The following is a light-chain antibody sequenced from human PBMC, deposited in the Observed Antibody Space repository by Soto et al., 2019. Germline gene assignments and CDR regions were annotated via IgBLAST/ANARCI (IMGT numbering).Light chain of an antibody. CDR1: SSDVGGYNY. V-gene: IGLV2-11*01. CDR3: CSYSGTDTLV. Sequence: QSALTQPRSVSGSPGQSVTISCTGTSSDVGGYNYVSWYQQHPGKAPKVMIYDVSKRPSGVPDRFSGSKSVNTASLTISGLQAEDEADYYCCSYSGTDTLVFGPGTKVTVL. CDR2: DVS. J-gene: IGLJ1*01.